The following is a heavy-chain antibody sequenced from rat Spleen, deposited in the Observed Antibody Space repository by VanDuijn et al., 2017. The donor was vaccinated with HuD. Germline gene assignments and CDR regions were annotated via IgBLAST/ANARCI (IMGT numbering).Heavy chain of an antibody. D-gene: IGHD1-2*01. CDR1: GFSLTSNT. CDR2: IWGDGRT. Sequence: QVQLKESGPGLVQPSQTLSLTCTVSGFSLTSNTVHWVRQPPGKGLEWMGGIWGDGRTDYNSALKSRLSISRDTSKSQVFLKMNSVQTEDTAMYFCAIPAISYWGQGVMVTVSS. CDR3: AIPAISY. V-gene: IGHV2-1*01. J-gene: IGHJ2*01.